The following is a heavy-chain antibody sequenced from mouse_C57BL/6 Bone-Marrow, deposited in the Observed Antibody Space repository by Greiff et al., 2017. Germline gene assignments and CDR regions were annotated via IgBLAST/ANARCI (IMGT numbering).Heavy chain of an antibody. Sequence: VQLQQPGAELVKPGASVKLSCKASGYTFTSYWMHWVKQRPGQGLEWIGMIHPNSGSTNYNEKFKSKATLTVDKSSSTAYMQLSSLTSEDSAVYYCASCYYSNSSWFADWGQGTLVTVAA. CDR3: ASCYYSNSSWFAD. J-gene: IGHJ3*01. CDR1: GYTFTSYW. D-gene: IGHD2-5*01. V-gene: IGHV1-64*01. CDR2: IHPNSGST.